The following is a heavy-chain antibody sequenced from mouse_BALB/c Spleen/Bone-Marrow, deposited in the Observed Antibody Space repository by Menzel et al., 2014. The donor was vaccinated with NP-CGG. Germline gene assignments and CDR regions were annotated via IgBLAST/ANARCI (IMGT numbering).Heavy chain of an antibody. CDR1: GFTFTNYF. Sequence: EVKLVESGGGLVQPGGSLRLSCTASGFTFTNYFMTWVRQPPGKALEGLGFIRDKANGYTTEYNPSVKGRFTISRDNSQVMFYLQMNTLRAEDSAIYYCARDYNGYFDFWGQGTTLTVSS. CDR2: IRDKANGYTT. D-gene: IGHD6-1*01. CDR3: ARDYNGYFDF. V-gene: IGHV7-3*02. J-gene: IGHJ2*01.